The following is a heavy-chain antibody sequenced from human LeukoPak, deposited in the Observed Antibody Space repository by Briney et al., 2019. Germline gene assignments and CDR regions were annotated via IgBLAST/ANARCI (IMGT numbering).Heavy chain of an antibody. Sequence: ASVKVSCKASGYTFTGYYMHWVRQAPGQGLEWMGWINPNSGGTNYAQKFQGRVTMTRDTSISTAYMELSRLRSDDTAVYYCARRRVIVRGGAFDYWGQGTLVTVSS. V-gene: IGHV1-2*02. D-gene: IGHD3-16*02. CDR1: GYTFTGYY. CDR3: ARRRVIVRGGAFDY. J-gene: IGHJ4*02. CDR2: INPNSGGT.